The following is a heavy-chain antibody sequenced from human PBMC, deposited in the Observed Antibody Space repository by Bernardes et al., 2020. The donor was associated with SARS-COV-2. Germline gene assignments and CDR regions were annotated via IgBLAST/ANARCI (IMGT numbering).Heavy chain of an antibody. V-gene: IGHV3-23*01. J-gene: IGHJ4*02. CDR3: AKGYFYSSGSYFH. D-gene: IGHD3-10*01. Sequence: GGSLRLSCAVSGFTFSSQAMSWVRQAPGKGLEWVSGISWTGSSADYADSVKGRFTVSRDESKSTLYLQMNSLRAEDTAVYYCAKGYFYSSGSYFHWGQGTLVTVSP. CDR2: ISWTGSSA. CDR1: GFTFSSQA.